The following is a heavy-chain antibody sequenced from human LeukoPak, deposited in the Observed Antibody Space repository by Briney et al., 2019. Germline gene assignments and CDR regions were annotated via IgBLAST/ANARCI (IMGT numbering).Heavy chain of an antibody. Sequence: GSLRLSCTTSGFTFSNYGIHWVRQAPGKGLEWVTFIRYDATDKYYAESVMGRFTISRDNSKNTLYLQMNSLRAEDTAVYYCAISGYSGYEFSDWGQGTLVTVSS. CDR1: GFTFSNYG. CDR3: AISGYSGYEFSD. D-gene: IGHD5-12*01. J-gene: IGHJ4*02. CDR2: IRYDATDK. V-gene: IGHV3-30*02.